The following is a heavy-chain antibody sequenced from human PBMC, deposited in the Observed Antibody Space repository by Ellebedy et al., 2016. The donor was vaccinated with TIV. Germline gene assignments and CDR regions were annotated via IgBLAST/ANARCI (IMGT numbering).Heavy chain of an antibody. CDR1: GFTFSNFW. J-gene: IGHJ3*02. D-gene: IGHD6-19*01. CDR2: IKQDGSEK. Sequence: GGSLRLSCAASGFTFSNFWMSWVRRAPGKGLEWVANIKQDGSEKYSVDSVKGRFTISRDNAKNSLYLQMNSLRAEDTAVYYCSSSGRRAFDIWGQGTMVTVSS. CDR3: SSSGRRAFDI. V-gene: IGHV3-7*01.